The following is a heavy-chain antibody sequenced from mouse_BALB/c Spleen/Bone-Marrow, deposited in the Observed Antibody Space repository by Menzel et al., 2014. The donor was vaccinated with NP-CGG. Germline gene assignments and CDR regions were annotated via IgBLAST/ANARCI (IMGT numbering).Heavy chain of an antibody. D-gene: IGHD2-4*01. CDR3: ARHAYYDQTEVSFVY. CDR2: IGGGGSYT. CDR1: GFTFSNYG. Sequence: EVKVVESGGGLVKSGGSLKLSCAASGFTFSNYGMSWVRQTPEKRLEWVATIGGGGSYTFYSDSVKGRFTISRDNAKNNLYLQLSSLRSEDTALYYCARHAYYDQTEVSFVYWGQGTLVTVSA. V-gene: IGHV5-9-2*01. J-gene: IGHJ3*01.